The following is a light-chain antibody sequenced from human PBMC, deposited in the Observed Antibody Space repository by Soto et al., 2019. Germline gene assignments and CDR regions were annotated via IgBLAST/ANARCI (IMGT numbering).Light chain of an antibody. V-gene: IGLV2-14*01. CDR1: SSDVGGYNY. CDR3: SSFTSNYFYV. J-gene: IGLJ1*01. CDR2: EVS. Sequence: QSALTQPASVSGSPGQSITISCTGTSSDVGGYNYVSWYQQHPGKAPKLMIYEVSNRPSGVSNRFSASRSAYTASLTISGLQAEDEAYYYCSSFTSNYFYVFGPGTKVTVL.